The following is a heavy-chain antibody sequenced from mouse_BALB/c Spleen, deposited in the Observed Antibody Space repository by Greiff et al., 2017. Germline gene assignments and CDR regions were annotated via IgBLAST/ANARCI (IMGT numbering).Heavy chain of an antibody. D-gene: IGHD3-2*02. J-gene: IGHJ1*01. CDR2: FNPNNGGT. CDR1: GYTFTDYI. Sequence: EVKLLQSGPELVKPGASVKIPCKASGYTFTDYIMDWVKQSHGKSLEWIGDFNPNNGGTIYNQKFKGKATLTVDKSSSTAYMELRSLTSADTAVYYYARELKATCFDVWGAGTTVTVS. CDR3: ARELKATCFDV. V-gene: IGHV1-18*01.